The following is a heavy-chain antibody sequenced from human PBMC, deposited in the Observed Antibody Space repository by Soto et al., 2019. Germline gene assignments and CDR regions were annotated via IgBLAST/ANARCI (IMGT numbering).Heavy chain of an antibody. J-gene: IGHJ4*02. CDR1: GFVFSDFQ. D-gene: IGHD3-16*01. CDR2: ITGTSAFT. V-gene: IGHV3-21*01. CDR3: ARDNLAFQGAFDL. Sequence: PGRSLRLSCAASGFVFSDFQFNWVRQAPGGGLEWLSSITGTSAFTEYAESIEGRFTISRDNPNKLLFLHMDNLRPEDTAVYYCARDNLAFQGAFDLWGQGTLVTVSS.